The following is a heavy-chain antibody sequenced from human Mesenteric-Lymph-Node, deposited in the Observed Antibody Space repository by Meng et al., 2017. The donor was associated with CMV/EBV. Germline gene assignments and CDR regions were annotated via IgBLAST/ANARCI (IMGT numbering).Heavy chain of an antibody. Sequence: SETLSLTCTVSGYSISSGYYWGWIRQPPGKGLEWIGNIYNRGNTNYNPSLKGRVTISADTSNNQFSLKLSSVTAADTAVYYCARGSSTWGDYFDYWGQGTLVTVSS. CDR1: GYSISSGYY. CDR3: ARGSSTWGDYFDY. J-gene: IGHJ4*02. D-gene: IGHD6-13*01. V-gene: IGHV4-38-2*02. CDR2: IYNRGNT.